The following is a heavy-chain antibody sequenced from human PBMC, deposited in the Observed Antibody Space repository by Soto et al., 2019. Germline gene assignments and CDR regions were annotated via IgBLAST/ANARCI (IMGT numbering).Heavy chain of an antibody. V-gene: IGHV3-15*07. CDR1: GFSFNNDW. CDR3: ALITSDY. J-gene: IGHJ4*02. CDR2: IKSKSDGEST. Sequence: EVQLVESGGGLVKPGGSLRLSCAASGFSFNNDWMNWVRQVPGEGLEWVGRIKSKSDGESTEYAAPVKGRFTISRDDSKNTVYLQMNSLKTEDTAVYYCALITSDYWGQGTLVTVSS.